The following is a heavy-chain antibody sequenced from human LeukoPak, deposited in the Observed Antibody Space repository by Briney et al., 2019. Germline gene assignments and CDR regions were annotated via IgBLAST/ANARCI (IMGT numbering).Heavy chain of an antibody. CDR3: AKVDSSSWYVYFDY. Sequence: GGSLRLSCTTSGFTFGDYAMSWFRQAPGKGLEWVTFIRFDGSNKYYADSVKGRFTISRDNSKNTLYLQMNSLRAEDTAVYYCAKVDSSSWYVYFDYWGQGTLVTVPS. J-gene: IGHJ4*02. D-gene: IGHD6-13*01. CDR2: IRFDGSNK. V-gene: IGHV3-30*02. CDR1: GFTFGDYA.